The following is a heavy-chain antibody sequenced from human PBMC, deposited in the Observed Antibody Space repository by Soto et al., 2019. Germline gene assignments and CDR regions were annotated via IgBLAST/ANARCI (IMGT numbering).Heavy chain of an antibody. CDR3: ARGSKDTSCYTCWFDP. CDR2: IIPIFGTA. D-gene: IGHD2-2*02. V-gene: IGHV1-69*13. J-gene: IGHJ5*02. Sequence: GASVKVSCKASGGTFSSYAISWVRQAPGQGLEWMGGIIPIFGTANYAQKFQGRVTITADESTSTAYMELSSLRSEDTAVYYCARGSKDTSCYTCWFDPWGQGTLVTVSS. CDR1: GGTFSSYA.